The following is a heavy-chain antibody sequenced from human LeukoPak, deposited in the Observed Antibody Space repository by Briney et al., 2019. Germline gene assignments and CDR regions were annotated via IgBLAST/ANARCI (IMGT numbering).Heavy chain of an antibody. CDR1: GGSISSSSYY. V-gene: IGHV4-39*07. CDR2: IYYSGST. J-gene: IGHJ4*02. D-gene: IGHD2-2*01. Sequence: SETLSLTCTVSGGSISSSSYYWGWIRQPPGKGLEWIGSIYYSGSTYYNPSLKSRVTISVDTSKNQFSLKLSSVTAADTAVYYCARVPILGYCSSTSCRPKYFDYWGQGTLVTVSS. CDR3: ARVPILGYCSSTSCRPKYFDY.